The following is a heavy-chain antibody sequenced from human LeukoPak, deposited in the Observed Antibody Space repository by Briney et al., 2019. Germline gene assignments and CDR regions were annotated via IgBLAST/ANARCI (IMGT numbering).Heavy chain of an antibody. D-gene: IGHD3-10*01. CDR3: ATDSYVSGSYYRLFY. CDR1: RFTFGTYW. V-gene: IGHV3-74*01. CDR2: INSDGGTT. Sequence: GGSLRLSCGASRFTFGTYWMHWVRQAPGKGLVWVSGINSDGGTTTYADSVKGRFTISRDNAKNTLYLQMNNLRAEDTAIYYCATDSYVSGSYYRLFYWGQGTLVTVSS. J-gene: IGHJ4*02.